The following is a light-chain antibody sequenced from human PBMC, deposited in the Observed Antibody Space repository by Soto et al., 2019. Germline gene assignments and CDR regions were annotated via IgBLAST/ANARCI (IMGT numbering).Light chain of an antibody. CDR3: AVWAQSLTGWV. V-gene: IGLV1-47*01. J-gene: IGLJ3*02. Sequence: QSVLTQPPSASGTPGQSLTISCSGSSSNIGSHFVYWYQHLPGTAPNLLIFRDGQRRSGVASRFFGSKSGTSASLVITGLRSEDEADDYCAVWAQSLTGWVFGGGTKLTVL. CDR2: RDG. CDR1: SSNIGSHF.